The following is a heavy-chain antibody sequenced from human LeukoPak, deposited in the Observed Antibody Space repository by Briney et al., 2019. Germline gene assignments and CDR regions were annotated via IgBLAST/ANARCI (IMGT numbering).Heavy chain of an antibody. CDR1: GFTFSIYG. V-gene: IGHV3-30*02. CDR2: IRYDGGNK. Sequence: GGSLRLSCTASGFTFSIYGTHWVRQAPGKGLEWVAYIRYDGGNKNYADSVKGRFTISRDNSKNTLYLQLNSLRAEDTAVYYCARDPSPAYCGGDCYHFDYWGQGTLVTVSS. J-gene: IGHJ4*02. D-gene: IGHD2-21*01. CDR3: ARDPSPAYCGGDCYHFDY.